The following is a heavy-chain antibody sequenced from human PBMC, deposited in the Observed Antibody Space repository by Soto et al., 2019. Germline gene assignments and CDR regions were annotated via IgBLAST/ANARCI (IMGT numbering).Heavy chain of an antibody. J-gene: IGHJ4*02. D-gene: IGHD4-17*01. CDR2: ISYSGTT. Sequence: PSETLSLTFTVSGVSVSSGSFSWAWIRQPPGKGLESIGFISYSGTTNYNPSPKSRVTISVDTSRSQISLMVSSLTAADTALYYCARGAAVTQYDYWGQGTLVTVSS. V-gene: IGHV4-61*01. CDR3: ARGAAVTQYDY. CDR1: GVSVSSGSFS.